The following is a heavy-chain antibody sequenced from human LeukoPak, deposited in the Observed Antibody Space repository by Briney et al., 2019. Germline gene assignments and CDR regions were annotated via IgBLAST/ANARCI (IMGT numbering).Heavy chain of an antibody. Sequence: PGGSLRLSCAASGFTFSSYGMHWVRQAPGKGLEWVAVISYDGSNKYYADSVKGRFTISRDNSKNTLYLQMNSLRAEDTAVYYCAKDQRPPGYSSSWYAYYYYGMDVWGQGTTVTVSS. J-gene: IGHJ6*02. V-gene: IGHV3-30*18. CDR1: GFTFSSYG. CDR2: ISYDGSNK. CDR3: AKDQRPPGYSSSWYAYYYYGMDV. D-gene: IGHD6-13*01.